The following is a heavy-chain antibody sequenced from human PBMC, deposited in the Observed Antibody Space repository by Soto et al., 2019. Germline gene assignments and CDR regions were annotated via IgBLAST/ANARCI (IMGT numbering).Heavy chain of an antibody. V-gene: IGHV4-39*01. J-gene: IGHJ6*02. CDR1: SGSISSNSYF. CDR3: ARQGRNTKIVLPKHYATDF. CDR2: VFYSGDT. D-gene: IGHD3-22*01. Sequence: PSETLSLTCSVSSGSISSNSYFWAWIRQPPGKGLEWIGAVFYSGDTYYSESLKSRVTMSVDTSKNQFSLKLNSVTAADTAVYYCARQGRNTKIVLPKHYATDFWGQGTAVTLSS.